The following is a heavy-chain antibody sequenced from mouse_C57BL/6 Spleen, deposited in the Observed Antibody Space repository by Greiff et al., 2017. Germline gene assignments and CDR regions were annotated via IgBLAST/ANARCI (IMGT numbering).Heavy chain of an antibody. J-gene: IGHJ1*03. D-gene: IGHD3-2*02. V-gene: IGHV1-55*01. CDR1: GYTFTSYW. CDR2: IYPGSGST. CDR3: ARFGLSYWYFGV. Sequence: VQLQQPGAELVKPGASVKMSCKASGYTFTSYWITWVKQRPGQGLEWIGDIYPGSGSTNYNEKFKSKATLTVDTSSSTAYMQLSSLTSEDSAVYYCARFGLSYWYFGVWGTGTTVTVSS.